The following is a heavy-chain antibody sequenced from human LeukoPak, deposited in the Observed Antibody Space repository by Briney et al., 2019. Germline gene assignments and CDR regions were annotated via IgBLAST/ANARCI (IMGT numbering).Heavy chain of an antibody. D-gene: IGHD3-22*01. J-gene: IGHJ3*02. V-gene: IGHV1-2*02. CDR2: INPNSGGT. Sequence: GASVKVSCKASGYTFTGYYMHWVRQAPGQGLEWMGWINPNSGGTNYAQKFQGRVTMTRDTSISTAYMELSRLRSDDTAVYYCARARGVTMIVVPGAFDIWGQGTMVTVSS. CDR1: GYTFTGYY. CDR3: ARARGVTMIVVPGAFDI.